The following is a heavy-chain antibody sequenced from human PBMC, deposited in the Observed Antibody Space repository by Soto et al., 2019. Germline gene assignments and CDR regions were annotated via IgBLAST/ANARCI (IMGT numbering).Heavy chain of an antibody. CDR2: TYYRSKWYN. J-gene: IGHJ6*02. CDR1: GDSVSSNSAA. CDR3: ARAVIVHVAGTPHYYYPGMDV. V-gene: IGHV6-1*01. Sequence: SQTLSLTCGISGDSVSSNSAAWNWIRQSPSRGLEWLGRTYYRSKWYNDYAVSVKSRITINPDTSKNQFSLQLNSVTPEDTAVYYCARAVIVHVAGTPHYYYPGMDVWGQGPTVT. D-gene: IGHD6-19*01.